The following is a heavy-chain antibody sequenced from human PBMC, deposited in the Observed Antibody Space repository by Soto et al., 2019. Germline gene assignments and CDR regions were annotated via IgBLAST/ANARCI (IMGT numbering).Heavy chain of an antibody. Sequence: SVKVSCKASGFTFTSTAVQWVRQARGQRLEWIGWIVVGSGNTNYAQKFQERVTITRDMSTSTAYMELSSLRSEDTAVYYCAADYYGSGSYYKKDYYYGMDVWGQGTTVTVSS. D-gene: IGHD3-10*01. J-gene: IGHJ6*02. CDR1: GFTFTSTA. CDR2: IVVGSGNT. V-gene: IGHV1-58*01. CDR3: AADYYGSGSYYKKDYYYGMDV.